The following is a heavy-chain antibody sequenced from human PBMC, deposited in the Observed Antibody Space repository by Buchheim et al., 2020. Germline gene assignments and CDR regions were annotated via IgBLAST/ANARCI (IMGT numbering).Heavy chain of an antibody. V-gene: IGHV3-23*01. CDR1: GFPFSSYA. Sequence: EVQLLESGGGLIQPGGSLRLSCAASGFPFSSYAMSWVRQAPGKGLEWVSSFSGSSGTTYYADSVKGRVTISRDKSKNTLYLQMNSLRAGDTAVYYCAKETVTAGAGYYGMDVWGQGTT. CDR3: AKETVTAGAGYYGMDV. CDR2: FSGSSGTT. D-gene: IGHD4-17*01. J-gene: IGHJ6*01.